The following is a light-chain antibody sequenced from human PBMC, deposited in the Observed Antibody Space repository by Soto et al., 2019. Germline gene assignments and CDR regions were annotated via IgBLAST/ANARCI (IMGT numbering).Light chain of an antibody. CDR3: LQTLDSPYT. CDR2: LGS. CDR1: QSLLQSNGYSY. V-gene: IGKV2-28*01. Sequence: DIVMTQSPLSLPVTPGGPASISCRSSQSLLQSNGYSYVDWYLQKPGQSPQLLIFLGSNRATRVPPTFPRRRSGPPFSFHISRVETNDLCTSYFLQTLDSPYTFGQGPKLEIK. J-gene: IGKJ2*01.